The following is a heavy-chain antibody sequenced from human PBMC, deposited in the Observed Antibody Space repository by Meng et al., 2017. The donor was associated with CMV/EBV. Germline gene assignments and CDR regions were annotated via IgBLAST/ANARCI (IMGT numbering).Heavy chain of an antibody. D-gene: IGHD6-6*01. CDR3: ARQGSIAARPSSHYGMDV. V-gene: IGHV1-2*02. J-gene: IGHJ6*02. CDR2: INPNSGGT. CDR1: GYTFTSYG. Sequence: ASVKVSCKASGYTFTSYGISWVRQAPGQGLEWMGWINPNSGGTNYAQKFQGRVTMTRDTFISTAYMELSRLRSDDTAVYYCARQGSIAARPSSHYGMDVWGQGTTVTVSS.